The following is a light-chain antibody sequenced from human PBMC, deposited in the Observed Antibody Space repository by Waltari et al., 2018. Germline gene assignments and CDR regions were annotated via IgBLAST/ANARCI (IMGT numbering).Light chain of an antibody. CDR1: QSVNTD. J-gene: IGKJ1*01. Sequence: EIVLTQSPGTLSLSPGEGATLSCRASQSVNTDLAWYQQRPGQTPRHLIYGASSRATGFPDRVSGSGSGTDFTLNISRLDPEDFAVYFCQQYGSSPRTFGQGTKVEVK. CDR2: GAS. V-gene: IGKV3-20*01. CDR3: QQYGSSPRT.